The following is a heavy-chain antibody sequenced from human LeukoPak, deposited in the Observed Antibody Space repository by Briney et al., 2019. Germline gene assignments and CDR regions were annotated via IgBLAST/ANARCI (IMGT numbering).Heavy chain of an antibody. CDR3: ARGVRYGDKNWFDP. V-gene: IGHV4-59*01. Sequence: SSETLSLTCTVSGGSISSYYWSWIRQPPGKGLEWIGYIYYSGSTNYNPSLKSRVTISVDTSKNQFSLKLSSVTAADTAVYYCARGVRYGDKNWFDPWGQGTLVTVSS. CDR1: GGSISSYY. J-gene: IGHJ5*02. CDR2: IYYSGST. D-gene: IGHD4-23*01.